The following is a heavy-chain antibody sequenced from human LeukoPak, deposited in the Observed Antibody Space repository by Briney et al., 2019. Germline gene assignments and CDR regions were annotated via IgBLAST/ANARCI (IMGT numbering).Heavy chain of an antibody. CDR3: ARDYYDSSGYPNWFDP. J-gene: IGHJ5*02. D-gene: IGHD3-22*01. CDR1: GYSFTSYW. V-gene: IGHV5-51*01. Sequence: GESLKISRKGSGYSFTSYWIGWVRQMPGKGLEWMGIIYPGDSDTRYSPSFQGQVTISADKSISTAYLQWSSLKASDTAMYYCARDYYDSSGYPNWFDPWGQGTLVTVSS. CDR2: IYPGDSDT.